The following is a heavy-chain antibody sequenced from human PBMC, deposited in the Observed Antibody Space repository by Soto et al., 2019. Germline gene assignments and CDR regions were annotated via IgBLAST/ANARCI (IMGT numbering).Heavy chain of an antibody. D-gene: IGHD1-26*01. V-gene: IGHV6-1*01. J-gene: IGHJ4*02. Sequence: SQTLSLTCAISGDSVSRDRTAWNWIRLSPSRGLEWLGRTYYRSQWYNDYAVSVKSRITINPDTSKNHFSLQLDSMTPEDTAVYYCAREKVANDWGALDYWGQGTLVTVSS. CDR1: GDSVSRDRTA. CDR3: AREKVANDWGALDY. CDR2: TYYRSQWYN.